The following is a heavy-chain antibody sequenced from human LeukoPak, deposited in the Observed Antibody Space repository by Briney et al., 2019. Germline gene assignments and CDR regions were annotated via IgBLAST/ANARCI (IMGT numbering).Heavy chain of an antibody. CDR1: GFTFSSYE. CDR2: ISNSGNTI. D-gene: IGHD3-10*01. J-gene: IGHJ4*02. Sequence: GGSLRPSCAASGFTFSSYEMNWVRQAPGKGLEWVSYISNSGNTIYYADSVKGRFTISRDNAKNSLYLQMNSLRAEDTAVYYCARRSRGTGSWYYFDYWGQGTLVTVSS. V-gene: IGHV3-48*03. CDR3: ARRSRGTGSWYYFDY.